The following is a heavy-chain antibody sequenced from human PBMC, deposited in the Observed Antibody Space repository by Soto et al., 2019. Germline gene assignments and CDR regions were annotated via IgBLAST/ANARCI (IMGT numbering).Heavy chain of an antibody. CDR1: GYTFTSYA. Sequence: ASVKVSCKASGYTFTSYAMHWVRQAPGQRLEWMGWINAGNGNTKYSQKFQGRVTITRDTSASTAYMELSSLRSEDTAVYYCARQKVVPAAMLGLGWFDPWGQGTLVTVSS. CDR3: ARQKVVPAAMLGLGWFDP. D-gene: IGHD2-2*01. V-gene: IGHV1-3*01. CDR2: INAGNGNT. J-gene: IGHJ5*02.